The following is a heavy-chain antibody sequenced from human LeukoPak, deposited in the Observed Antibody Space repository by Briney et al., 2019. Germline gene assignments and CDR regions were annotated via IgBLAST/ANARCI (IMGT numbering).Heavy chain of an antibody. Sequence: GGSLRLSCIGSRFDFSHYGMHWVRQAPGRGPEWVAVVSADGSERHYADAVKGRFTISKDNSKNTLYLQMNSLRAEDTAVYYCVKDQQQEGVPYYYFDYWGQGTLVTVSS. CDR2: VSADGSER. D-gene: IGHD6-13*01. CDR1: RFDFSHYG. CDR3: VKDQQQEGVPYYYFDY. V-gene: IGHV3-30*18. J-gene: IGHJ4*02.